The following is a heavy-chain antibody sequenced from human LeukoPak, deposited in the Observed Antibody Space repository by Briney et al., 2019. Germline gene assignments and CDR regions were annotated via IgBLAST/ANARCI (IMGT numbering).Heavy chain of an antibody. CDR2: INPNSGGT. CDR1: GYTFTGYY. J-gene: IGHJ6*02. V-gene: IGHV1-2*02. D-gene: IGHD1-1*01. Sequence: ASVKVSCKASGYTFTGYYMHWVRQAPGQGLEWMGWINPNSGGTNYAQKFQGRVTMTRDTSISTAYMELSRLRSDDTAVYYCARELEPRYYYYGMDVWGQGTTVTVSS. CDR3: ARELEPRYYYYGMDV.